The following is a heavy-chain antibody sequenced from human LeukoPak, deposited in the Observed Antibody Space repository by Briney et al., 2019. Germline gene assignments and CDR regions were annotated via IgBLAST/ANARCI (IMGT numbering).Heavy chain of an antibody. CDR2: ISGSGGST. J-gene: IGHJ4*02. CDR3: VSLGYSSSSVRY. D-gene: IGHD6-6*01. CDR1: GFTFSSYG. V-gene: IGHV3-23*01. Sequence: GGSLRLSCAASGFTFSSYGMSWVRQAPGNGLEWVSAISGSGGSTYYADSVKGRFTISRDNSKNTLYLQMNSLRAEDTAVYFCVSLGYSSSSVRYWGQGTLVTVSS.